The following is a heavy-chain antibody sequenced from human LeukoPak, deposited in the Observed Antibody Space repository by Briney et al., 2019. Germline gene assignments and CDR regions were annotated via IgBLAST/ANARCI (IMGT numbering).Heavy chain of an antibody. D-gene: IGHD4-17*01. Sequence: KTSETLSLTCTVSGGSISSSSYYWGWIRQPPGKGLEWIGSIYYSGSTYYNPSLKSRVTISVDTSKNQFSLKLSSVTAADTAVYYCARHVWYGDYVVYFDYWGQGTLVTVSS. CDR3: ARHVWYGDYVVYFDY. J-gene: IGHJ4*02. CDR1: GGSISSSSYY. V-gene: IGHV4-39*01. CDR2: IYYSGST.